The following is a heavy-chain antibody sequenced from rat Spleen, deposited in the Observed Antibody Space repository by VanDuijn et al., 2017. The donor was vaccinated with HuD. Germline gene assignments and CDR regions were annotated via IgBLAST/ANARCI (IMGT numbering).Heavy chain of an antibody. CDR3: ARVYPGMDYFDY. J-gene: IGHJ2*01. CDR2: IWSNGGT. Sequence: QVQLQESGPGLVQPPQTLSLTCNVSGFSLTRYHLSWVRQPPGKGLERMGVIWSNGGTVYNSDIKSRLSISRDTSKSQVFLKMNSLQTEDTAMYFWARVYPGMDYFDYWGQGVMVTVSS. V-gene: IGHV2-47*01. CDR1: GFSLTRYH. D-gene: IGHD1-4*01.